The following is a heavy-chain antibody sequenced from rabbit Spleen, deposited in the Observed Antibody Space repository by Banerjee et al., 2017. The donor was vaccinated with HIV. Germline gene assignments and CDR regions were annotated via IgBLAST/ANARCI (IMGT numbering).Heavy chain of an antibody. D-gene: IGHD1-1*01. CDR1: GFDFRRYY. V-gene: IGHV1S47*01. CDR3: ARDTSTSFSSYGMDL. CDR2: IDVGEGNT. J-gene: IGHJ6*01. Sequence: QEQLVESGGGLVQPGGSLTLSCKASGFDFRRYYLTWVRQAPGKGLEWIGIIDVGEGNTDYASWVNGRFTISSDNAQNTVDLQMSGLTAADTATYFCARDTSTSFSSYGMDLWGQGTLVTVS.